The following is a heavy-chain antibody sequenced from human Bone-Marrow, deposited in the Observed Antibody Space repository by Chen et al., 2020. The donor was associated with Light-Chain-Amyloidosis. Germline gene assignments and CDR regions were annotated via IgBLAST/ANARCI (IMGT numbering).Heavy chain of an antibody. Sequence: QVRLVESGGGVVRPGMSLRLSCAASGFTLSTYGMHWVRQVPGKGLEWVAMISCDGGIGHYKESVKGRFTISRDNRRNILYLQMNSLGSEDTALYHCAKVTNGWYGGSFDSWGHGTLVTVSS. J-gene: IGHJ5*01. CDR1: GFTLSTYG. CDR3: AKVTNGWYGGSFDS. CDR2: ISCDGGIG. D-gene: IGHD3-10*01. V-gene: IGHV3-30*18.